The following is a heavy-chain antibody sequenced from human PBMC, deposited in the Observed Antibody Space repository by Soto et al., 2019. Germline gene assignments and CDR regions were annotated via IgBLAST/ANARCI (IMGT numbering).Heavy chain of an antibody. V-gene: IGHV4-59*01. CDR2: IYYSGST. Sequence: SETLSLTCTVSGGCINSYYWSWIRQPPGKGLEWIGYIYYSGSTNYNPSLKSRVTISVDTSKNQFSLKLSSVTAADTAVYYCARVIAVADSEYFQHWGQGTLVTVSS. D-gene: IGHD6-19*01. CDR1: GGCINSYY. J-gene: IGHJ1*01. CDR3: ARVIAVADSEYFQH.